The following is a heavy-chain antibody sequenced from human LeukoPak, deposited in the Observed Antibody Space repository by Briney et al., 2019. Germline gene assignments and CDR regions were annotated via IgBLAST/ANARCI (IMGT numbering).Heavy chain of an antibody. CDR2: IYHSGST. CDR3: ARAGELGTRAGAFDI. CDR1: GGSISSGGYS. J-gene: IGHJ3*02. Sequence: SETLSLTCAVSGGSISSGGYSWSWIRQPPGKGLEWIGYIYHSGSTYYNPSLKSRVTISVDRSKNQFSLKLSSVTAADTAVYYCARAGELGTRAGAFDIWGQGTMVTVSS. V-gene: IGHV4-30-2*01. D-gene: IGHD7-27*01.